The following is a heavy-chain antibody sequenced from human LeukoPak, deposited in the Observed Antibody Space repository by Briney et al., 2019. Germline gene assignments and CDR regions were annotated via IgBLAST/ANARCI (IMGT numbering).Heavy chain of an antibody. CDR2: IYYSGTT. J-gene: IGHJ6*03. CDR3: ARTPAGPPYYYMDV. V-gene: IGHV4-59*01. Sequence: PSETLSLTCTVSSGSINGYYWTWIRQPPGKGLEWIGYIYYSGTTNYNPSLKSRVSISVDRSKNQFSLNLSSVTAADTAEYYCARTPAGPPYYYMDVWGKGTTVTVSS. CDR1: SGSINGYY.